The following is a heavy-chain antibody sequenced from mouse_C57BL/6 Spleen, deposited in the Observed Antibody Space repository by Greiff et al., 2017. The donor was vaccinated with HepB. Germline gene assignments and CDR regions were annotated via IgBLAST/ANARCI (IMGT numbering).Heavy chain of an antibody. J-gene: IGHJ1*03. CDR3: ARRGGLLRADWYFDV. CDR1: GYTFTSYW. CDR2: IDPSDSET. Sequence: QVQLQQPGAELVRPGSSVKLSCKASGYTFTSYWMHWVKQRPIQGLEWIGNIDPSDSETHYNQKFKDKATLTVDKSSSTPYMQLSSLTSEDSAVYYCARRGGLLRADWYFDVWGTGTTVTVSS. D-gene: IGHD1-1*01. V-gene: IGHV1-52*01.